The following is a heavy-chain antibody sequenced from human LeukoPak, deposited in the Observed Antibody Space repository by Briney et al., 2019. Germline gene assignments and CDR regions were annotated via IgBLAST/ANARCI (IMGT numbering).Heavy chain of an antibody. CDR2: IYHSGST. CDR1: GGSISSGGYY. V-gene: IGHV4-30-2*01. Sequence: PSETLSLTCTVSGGSISSGGYYWSWIRQPPGKGLEWIGYIYHSGSTYYNPSLKSRVTISVDRSKNQFPLKLSSVTAADTAVYYCARGGQQLVLYFDYWGQGTLVTVSS. J-gene: IGHJ4*02. D-gene: IGHD6-13*01. CDR3: ARGGQQLVLYFDY.